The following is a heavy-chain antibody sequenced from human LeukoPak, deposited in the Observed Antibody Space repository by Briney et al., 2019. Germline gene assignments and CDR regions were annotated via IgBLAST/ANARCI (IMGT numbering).Heavy chain of an antibody. Sequence: PSETLSLTCTVSGGPISSYYWSWIRQPPGKGLEWIGYIYYSGSTNYNPSLKSRVAISVDTSKNQFSLKLSSVTAADTAVYYCARGVNWFDPWGQGTLVTVSS. J-gene: IGHJ5*02. CDR3: ARGVNWFDP. V-gene: IGHV4-59*01. CDR2: IYYSGST. CDR1: GGPISSYY.